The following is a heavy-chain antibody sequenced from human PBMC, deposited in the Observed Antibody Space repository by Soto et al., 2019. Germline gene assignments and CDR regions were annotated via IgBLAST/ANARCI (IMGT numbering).Heavy chain of an antibody. V-gene: IGHV3-53*04. J-gene: IGHJ4*02. D-gene: IGHD4-17*01. Sequence: EVQLVESGGGLVQPGGSLRLSCAASGFTVSSNYMSWVRQAPGKGLEWVSVIYSDGSTYYADSVKGRFTISRHNSKNTLYLQMNSLRAEDTAVYYCAREEVGLRFLFDYWGQGTLVTVSS. CDR3: AREEVGLRFLFDY. CDR2: IYSDGST. CDR1: GFTVSSNY.